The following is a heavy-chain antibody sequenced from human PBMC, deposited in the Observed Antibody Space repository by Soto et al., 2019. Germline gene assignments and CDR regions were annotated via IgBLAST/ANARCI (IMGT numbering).Heavy chain of an antibody. CDR1: GFTFSSYA. V-gene: IGHV3-23*01. CDR2: ISGSGGST. CDR3: ANVAAAVPYYCDY. J-gene: IGHJ4*02. Sequence: EVKLLESGGGLVQPGGSLRLSCAASGFTFSSYAMSWVHQAPGKGLEWVSAISGSGGSTYYADSVKGRFTISRHNSKNTLYLQMTSLRAEDTAVYYCANVAAAVPYYCDYWGRGTLVTVSS. D-gene: IGHD6-13*01.